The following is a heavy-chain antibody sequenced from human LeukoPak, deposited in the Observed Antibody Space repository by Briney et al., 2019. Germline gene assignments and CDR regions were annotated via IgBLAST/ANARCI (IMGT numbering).Heavy chain of an antibody. J-gene: IGHJ6*02. V-gene: IGHV3-9*01. CDR3: ARDYYDSSGYYLAGYYYGMDV. CDR1: GFTFPDYA. D-gene: IGHD3-22*01. Sequence: GGSLRLPCAASGFTFPDYAMHWVRQAPWKGLEWVSSVSWNSGTIAYADSVKGRFTISRDNAKNSLYLQMNSLRAEDTAVYYCARDYYDSSGYYLAGYYYGMDVWGQGTTVTVSS. CDR2: VSWNSGTI.